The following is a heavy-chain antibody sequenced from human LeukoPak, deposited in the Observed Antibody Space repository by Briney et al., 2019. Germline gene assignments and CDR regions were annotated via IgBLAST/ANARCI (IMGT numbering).Heavy chain of an antibody. V-gene: IGHV3-30*18. Sequence: GRSLRLSSAASGFTFSSYGMHWVRQAPGKGLEWVAVISYDGSNKYYADSVKGRFTISRDNSKNTLYLQMNSLRAEDTAVYYCAKDKMSYDYLSFSVDYWGQGTLVTVSS. D-gene: IGHD4-11*01. CDR3: AKDKMSYDYLSFSVDY. J-gene: IGHJ4*02. CDR1: GFTFSSYG. CDR2: ISYDGSNK.